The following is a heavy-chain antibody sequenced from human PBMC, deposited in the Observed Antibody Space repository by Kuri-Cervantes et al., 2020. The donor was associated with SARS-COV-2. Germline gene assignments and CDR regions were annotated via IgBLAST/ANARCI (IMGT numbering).Heavy chain of an antibody. CDR2: IGSSSSYI. CDR3: ARDRISSGWYVGYYFDY. J-gene: IGHJ4*02. CDR1: GFTFSSYS. Sequence: GESLKISCAASGFTFSSYSMNWVRQAPGKGLEWVSSIGSSSSYIYYADSVKGRSTISRDNAKNSLYLQMNSLRAEDTAVYYCARDRISSGWYVGYYFDYWGQGTLVTVSS. D-gene: IGHD6-19*01. V-gene: IGHV3-21*01.